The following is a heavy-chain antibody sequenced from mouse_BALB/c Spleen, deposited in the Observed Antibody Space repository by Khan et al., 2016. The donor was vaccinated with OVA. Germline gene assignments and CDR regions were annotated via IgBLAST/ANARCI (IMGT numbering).Heavy chain of an antibody. V-gene: IGHV2-9*02. CDR1: GYSLTGYG. D-gene: IGHD3-3*01. Sequence: QVQLKESGPGLVAPSQSLSITCTVYGYSLTGYGVHWVRQPPGKGLEWLGLIWAGGGTKSYWALMSRLSVSIDKSKGLVFLIMNSMQTDDTSLYYCARSKYLARYWGQGTTLTVSS. J-gene: IGHJ2*01. CDR2: IWAGGGT. CDR3: ARSKYLARY.